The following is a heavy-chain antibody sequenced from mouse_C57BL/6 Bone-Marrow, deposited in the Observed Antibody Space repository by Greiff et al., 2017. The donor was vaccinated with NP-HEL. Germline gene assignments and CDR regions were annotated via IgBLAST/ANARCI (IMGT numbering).Heavy chain of an antibody. Sequence: QVQLQQPGAELVKPGASVKMSCKASGYTFTSYWITWVKQRPGQGLEWIGDIYPGSGSTNYNEKFKSKATLTVDTSSSTAYMQLSSLTSEDSAVYYGARGGTTVKGSAMDYWGQGTSVTVSS. D-gene: IGHD1-1*01. J-gene: IGHJ4*01. CDR3: ARGGTTVKGSAMDY. CDR2: IYPGSGST. V-gene: IGHV1-55*01. CDR1: GYTFTSYW.